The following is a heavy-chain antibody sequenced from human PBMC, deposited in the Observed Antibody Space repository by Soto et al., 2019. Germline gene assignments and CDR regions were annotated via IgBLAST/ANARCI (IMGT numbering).Heavy chain of an antibody. CDR1: GFTVSSNY. CDR2: IYSGGST. J-gene: IGHJ6*03. Sequence: GGSLRLSCAASGFTVSSNYMSWVRQAPGKGLEWVSVIYSGGSTYYADSVKGRFTISRHNSKNTLYLQMNSLRAEDTAVYYCARVYSNLNYYMDVWGKGTTVTVSS. CDR3: ARVYSNLNYYMDV. D-gene: IGHD6-13*01. V-gene: IGHV3-53*04.